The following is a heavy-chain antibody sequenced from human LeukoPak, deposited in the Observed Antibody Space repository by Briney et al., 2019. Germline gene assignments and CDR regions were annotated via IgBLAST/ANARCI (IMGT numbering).Heavy chain of an antibody. V-gene: IGHV3-11*01. CDR3: ARDGRGGWTPEDDRFDY. J-gene: IGHJ4*02. CDR2: ISGSGSTI. D-gene: IGHD6-19*01. Sequence: GGSLRLSCAASGFTFSDYYMSWIRQAPGKGLEWVSYISGSGSTIYYADSVKGRFTISRDNAKNSLYLQMNSLRAEDTAVYYCARDGRGGWTPEDDRFDYWGQGTLVTVSS. CDR1: GFTFSDYY.